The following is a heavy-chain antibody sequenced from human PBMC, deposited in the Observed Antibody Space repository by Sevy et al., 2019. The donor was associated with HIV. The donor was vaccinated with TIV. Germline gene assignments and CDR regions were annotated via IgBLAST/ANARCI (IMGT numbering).Heavy chain of an antibody. V-gene: IGHV3-15*01. CDR3: TTGGSLFQN. CDR1: GFTFNNVW. Sequence: GGSLRLSCAASGFTFNNVWMSWVRQPPGKGLEWVAHIKSKSDGGTTDYAAPVRGRFTISRDDSKNTLYLQMNSLKTEDTAVYYCTTGGSLFQNWGQGTLVTVSS. D-gene: IGHD3-16*01. CDR2: IKSKSDGGTT. J-gene: IGHJ1*01.